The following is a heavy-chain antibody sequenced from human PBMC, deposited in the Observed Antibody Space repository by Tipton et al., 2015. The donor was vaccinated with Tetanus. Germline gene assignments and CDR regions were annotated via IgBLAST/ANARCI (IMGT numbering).Heavy chain of an antibody. CDR1: GFPFHSYY. D-gene: IGHD4-17*01. V-gene: IGHV3-48*02. CDR3: ARVIRRSMIGYGVFDS. J-gene: IGHJ4*02. CDR2: IGDASTVI. Sequence: SLRLSCATSGFPFHSYYMAWVRQAPGKGLEWISYIGDASTVIQYADSVRGRFTVSRDNADNSLFLQMTGLTHNDTAVYFCARVIRRSMIGYGVFDSWGQGTLVAVSS.